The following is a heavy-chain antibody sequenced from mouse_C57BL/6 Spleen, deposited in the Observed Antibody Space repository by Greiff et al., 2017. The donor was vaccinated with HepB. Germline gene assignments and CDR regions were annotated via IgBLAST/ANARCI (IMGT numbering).Heavy chain of an antibody. D-gene: IGHD3-2*02. V-gene: IGHV2-2*01. CDR3: ARNPGSGYVGFAY. Sequence: QVQLQQSGPGLVQPSQSLSITCTVSGFSLTSYGVHWVRQSPGKGLEWLGVIWSGGSTDYNAAFISRLSISKDNSKSQVFFKMNRLQADDTAIYYSARNPGSGYVGFAYWGQGTLVTVSA. CDR1: GFSLTSYG. CDR2: IWSGGST. J-gene: IGHJ3*01.